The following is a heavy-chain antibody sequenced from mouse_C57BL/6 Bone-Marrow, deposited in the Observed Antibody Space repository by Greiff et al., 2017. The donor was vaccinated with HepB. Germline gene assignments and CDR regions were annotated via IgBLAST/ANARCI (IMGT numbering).Heavy chain of an antibody. CDR3: VRHASGTYWDFDV. Sequence: EVKLMESGGGLVQPKGSLKLSCAASGFSFNTYAMNWVRQAPGKGLEWVARIRSKSNNSATYDDDSVKDRFTISKDDSESMLYLQMNNLKTEDTAMYYCVRHASGTYWDFDVWGTGTTVTVSS. CDR1: GFSFNTYA. V-gene: IGHV10-1*01. D-gene: IGHD4-1*02. CDR2: IRSKSNNSAT. J-gene: IGHJ1*03.